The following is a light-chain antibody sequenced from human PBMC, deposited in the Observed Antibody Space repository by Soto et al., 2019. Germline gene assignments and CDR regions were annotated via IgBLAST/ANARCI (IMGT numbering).Light chain of an antibody. Sequence: EIVFTQSPGTLSFSPGERAPLSCRASQSVSSSYLAWYQQKPGQAPRLLIYGASSRATGIPDRFSGSGSGTDFTLTISRLEPEDFAVYYCQQYGSSPRTFGQGTKVDI. J-gene: IGKJ1*01. V-gene: IGKV3-20*01. CDR2: GAS. CDR3: QQYGSSPRT. CDR1: QSVSSSY.